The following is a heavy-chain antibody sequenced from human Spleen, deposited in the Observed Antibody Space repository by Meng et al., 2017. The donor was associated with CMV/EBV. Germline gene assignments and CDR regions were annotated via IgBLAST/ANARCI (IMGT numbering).Heavy chain of an antibody. J-gene: IGHJ6*02. CDR3: AKDTETSLASGMDV. CDR2: ITWNGYST. D-gene: IGHD2-8*02. Sequence: GGSLRLSCAASGFTFGDYGMNWVRQAPGKGLDWVSGITWNGYSTNYADSVKGRFTISRDNAKNSLYLQMNSLRAEDTALYYCAKDTETSLASGMDVWGQGTTVTVSS. CDR1: GFTFGDYG. V-gene: IGHV3-20*04.